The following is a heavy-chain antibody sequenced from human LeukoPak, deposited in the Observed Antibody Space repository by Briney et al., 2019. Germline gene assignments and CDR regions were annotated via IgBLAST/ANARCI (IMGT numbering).Heavy chain of an antibody. CDR3: ARSGRYYYYGMDV. CDR2: INSDGSST. CDR1: GFTFSSYW. D-gene: IGHD1-26*01. J-gene: IGHJ6*02. V-gene: IGHV3-74*01. Sequence: GSLRLSCAASGFTFSSYWMHWVRQAPGKGLVWVSRINSDGSSTSYADSVKGRFTISRDNAKNTLYLQMNSLRAGDTAVYYCARSGRYYYYGMDVWGQGTTVTVSS.